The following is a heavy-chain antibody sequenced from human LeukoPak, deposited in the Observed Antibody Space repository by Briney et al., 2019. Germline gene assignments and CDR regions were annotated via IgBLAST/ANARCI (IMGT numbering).Heavy chain of an antibody. CDR2: ISYDGSNK. CDR3: ARDWYQLHHGGAFDI. V-gene: IGHV3-30*04. CDR1: GGTFSSYA. D-gene: IGHD2-2*01. J-gene: IGHJ3*02. Sequence: SCKASGGTFSSYAMHWVRQAPGKGLEWVAVISYDGSNKYYADSVKGRFTISRDNSKNTLYLQMNSLRAEDTAVYYCARDWYQLHHGGAFDIWGQGTMVTVSS.